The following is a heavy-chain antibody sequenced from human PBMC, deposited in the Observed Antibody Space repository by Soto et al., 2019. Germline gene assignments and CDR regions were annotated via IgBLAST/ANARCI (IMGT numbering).Heavy chain of an antibody. Sequence: TSETLSLTCTVSGGSISSSSYYWGWIRQPPGKGLEWIGSIYYSGSTYYNPSLKSRVTISVDTSKNQFSLKLSSVTAADTAVYYCASSYGDYLSYWGQGTLVTVSS. J-gene: IGHJ4*02. CDR1: GGSISSSSYY. V-gene: IGHV4-39*01. CDR3: ASSYGDYLSY. D-gene: IGHD4-17*01. CDR2: IYYSGST.